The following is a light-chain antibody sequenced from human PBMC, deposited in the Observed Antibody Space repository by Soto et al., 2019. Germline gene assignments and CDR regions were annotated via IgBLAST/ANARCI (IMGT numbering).Light chain of an antibody. J-gene: IGKJ1*01. CDR3: QKYNTALWT. Sequence: DIQMTQSPSSLSASVGDRVTITCRASQGISNYLASYQQKPGRVPTLLIYASSTLQSGVPSRFSCSGSGTDFTLTISSLQPEDVATYYCQKYNTALWTFGRGTKVEIK. CDR1: QGISNY. CDR2: ASS. V-gene: IGKV1-27*01.